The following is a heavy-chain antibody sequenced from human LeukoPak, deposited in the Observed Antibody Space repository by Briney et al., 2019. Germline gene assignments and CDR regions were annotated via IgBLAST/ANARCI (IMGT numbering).Heavy chain of an antibody. J-gene: IGHJ4*02. Sequence: GGSLRLSCAASGFTVSANYMSWARQVPGKGLEWISVIYSGGGTHYADSEKGRFTMSRDSSKNTLYLQMSSLRGEDTAVYYCARSTSSGWHYFDYWGQGTLVTVSS. CDR3: ARSTSSGWHYFDY. D-gene: IGHD6-25*01. CDR2: IYSGGGT. V-gene: IGHV3-66*02. CDR1: GFTVSANY.